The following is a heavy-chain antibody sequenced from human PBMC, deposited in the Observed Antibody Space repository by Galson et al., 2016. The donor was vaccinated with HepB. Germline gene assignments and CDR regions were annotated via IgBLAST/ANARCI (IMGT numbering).Heavy chain of an antibody. CDR1: GFTFSSSA. CDR2: ISGGSSTI. CDR3: AKPFLSSGLYYFDY. V-gene: IGHV3-48*02. D-gene: IGHD6-19*01. J-gene: IGHJ4*02. Sequence: PLRLSCAASGFTFSSSAMNWVRQAPGKGLDWLSHISGGSSTIYYADSVKGRFTVSRDNAKNSLYLQMNSLRDDDTAVYYCAKPFLSSGLYYFDYWGRGTLVTVSS.